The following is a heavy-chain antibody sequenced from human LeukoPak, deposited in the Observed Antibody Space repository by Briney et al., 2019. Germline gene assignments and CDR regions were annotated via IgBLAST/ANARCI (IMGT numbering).Heavy chain of an antibody. V-gene: IGHV3-21*01. Sequence: SGGSLRLSCAASGFTFSSHSMNWVRQAPGKGLEWVSSISSSSSYIYYADSVKGRFTISRDNAKNSLYLQMNSLRAEDTAVYYCATFAWASRLFDPWGQGTLVTVSS. D-gene: IGHD6-25*01. CDR1: GFTFSSHS. CDR3: ATFAWASRLFDP. J-gene: IGHJ5*02. CDR2: ISSSSSYI.